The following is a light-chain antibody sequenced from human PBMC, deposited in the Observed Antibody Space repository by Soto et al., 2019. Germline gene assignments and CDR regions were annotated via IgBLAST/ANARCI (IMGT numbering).Light chain of an antibody. CDR1: QSLLHSNGYNY. J-gene: IGKJ1*01. Sequence: DIVMTQSPLSLPVTPGEPASISCRSSQSLLHSNGYNYLDWYLQKPGQSPQLLIYLGSNRASGVPDRFSGSGSGTDFTLKISRVEAEDVGVYYCMQALQTPAFGQGTKV. CDR2: LGS. CDR3: MQALQTPA. V-gene: IGKV2-28*01.